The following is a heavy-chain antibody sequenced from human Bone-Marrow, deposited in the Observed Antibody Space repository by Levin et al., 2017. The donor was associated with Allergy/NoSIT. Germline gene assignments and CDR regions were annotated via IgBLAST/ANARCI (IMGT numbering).Heavy chain of an antibody. V-gene: IGHV5-51*01. CDR1: GYVFHSFW. CDR3: ATQLLPDNEAFDI. J-gene: IGHJ3*02. CDR2: IYPTDSES. Sequence: GESLKISCQGSGYVFHSFWIGWMRQVPGKGLEWMGIIYPTDSESIYSPSFQGQVTMSIDWTIATAYLEWSSLRASDTAMYYCATQLLPDNEAFDIWGQGTMVTVSS. D-gene: IGHD6-6*01.